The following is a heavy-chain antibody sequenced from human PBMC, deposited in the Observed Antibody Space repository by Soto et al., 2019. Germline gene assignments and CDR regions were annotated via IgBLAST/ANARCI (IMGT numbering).Heavy chain of an antibody. Sequence: PGGSLRLSCAASGFTFSTYPMHWVRQAPGKGLEWVAAVSIDGSHEFYADSVKGRFTISRDNSKDTLYLQMNSLRVEDTAVYYCARGPIVAVAHVDYWGQGTLVTVPQ. D-gene: IGHD3-22*01. J-gene: IGHJ4*02. CDR3: ARGPIVAVAHVDY. CDR1: GFTFSTYP. V-gene: IGHV3-30-3*01. CDR2: VSIDGSHE.